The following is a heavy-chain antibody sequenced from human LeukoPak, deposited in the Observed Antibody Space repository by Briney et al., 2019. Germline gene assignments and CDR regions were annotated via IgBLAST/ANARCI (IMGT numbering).Heavy chain of an antibody. V-gene: IGHV3-7*05. J-gene: IGHJ4*02. Sequence: GGSLRLSCAASGFTFSSCSMTWVRQAPGKGLEYVVNIKEDGSEKYYVDSVKGRFTISRDNTKNSLYLQMSSLRGDDTAVYYCVRDCGFHTFDYWGQGTLVTVSS. CDR2: IKEDGSEK. CDR1: GFTFSSCS. CDR3: VRDCGFHTFDY. D-gene: IGHD2-21*01.